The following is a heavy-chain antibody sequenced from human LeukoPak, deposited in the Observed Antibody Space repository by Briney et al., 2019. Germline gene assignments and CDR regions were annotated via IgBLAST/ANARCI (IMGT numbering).Heavy chain of an antibody. J-gene: IGHJ4*02. CDR3: AKVKYTSSFGPFDY. V-gene: IGHV3-23*01. CDR2: ISGSGGST. Sequence: GGSLRLSCAASGFTFSSYAMSWVRQAPGKGLEWVSSISGSGGSTYYADSVKGRFTISRDNSKNTLFLQMNSLRAEDTAVYYCAKVKYTSSFGPFDYWGQGTLVTVSS. D-gene: IGHD6-13*01. CDR1: GFTFSSYA.